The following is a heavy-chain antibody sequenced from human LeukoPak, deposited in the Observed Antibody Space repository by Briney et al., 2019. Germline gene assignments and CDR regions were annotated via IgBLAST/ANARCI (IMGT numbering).Heavy chain of an antibody. D-gene: IGHD3-10*01. V-gene: IGHV4-34*01. J-gene: IGHJ4*02. CDR3: ARVGADSSGFLFDY. CDR1: GGSFSGDY. Sequence: SETLSLTCAVYGGSFSGDYLGWIRQPPGKGLEYIGEINDSGSTSYNPSLKSRVTISVDRPRNQVSLKLNSVTAADTAVYYCARVGADSSGFLFDYWGQGTLVTVSS. CDR2: INDSGST.